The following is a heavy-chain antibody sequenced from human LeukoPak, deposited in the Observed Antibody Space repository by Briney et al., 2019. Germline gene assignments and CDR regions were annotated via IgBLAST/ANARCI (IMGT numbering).Heavy chain of an antibody. D-gene: IGHD1-26*01. CDR3: AATSDRHY. V-gene: IGHV1-69*13. CDR1: GGTFSSYA. J-gene: IGHJ4*03. Sequence: SVKVSCKASGGTFSSYAISWVRQAPGQGLEWMGGIIAIFVTWNYLQKFQGRVTSTAIRCQSTAYMELSSLISEDTAVYYCAATSDRHYWGDGTLVT. CDR2: IIAIFVTW.